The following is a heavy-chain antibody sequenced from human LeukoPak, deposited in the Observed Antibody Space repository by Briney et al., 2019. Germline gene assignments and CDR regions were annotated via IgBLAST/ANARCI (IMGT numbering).Heavy chain of an antibody. J-gene: IGHJ6*03. V-gene: IGHV3-23*01. CDR3: AKGPAAIRGGYYYMDV. CDR1: GFPFGSEA. D-gene: IGHD2-2*02. CDR2: ISGSGGSI. Sequence: PGGSLRLSCTVSGFPFGSEAMNWVRQAPGKGLEWVSAISGSGGSIYYADSVKGRFTISRDNSKNTLYLQMNSLRAEDTAVYYCAKGPAAIRGGYYYMDVWGKGTTVTVSS.